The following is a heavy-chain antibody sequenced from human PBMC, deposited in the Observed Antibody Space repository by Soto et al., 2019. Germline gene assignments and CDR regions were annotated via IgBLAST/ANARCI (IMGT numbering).Heavy chain of an antibody. Sequence: SETLSLTCTVSGDSINSHYWTWTRQSPGKGLEWIGYIYYSGDTNYNPSLKSRVTISMDTSRNQFSLKLASVTAADTAVYYCARTLSIATRQFDFWGHGILVPVSS. CDR3: ARTLSIATRQFDF. CDR2: IYYSGDT. CDR1: GDSINSHY. D-gene: IGHD6-6*01. V-gene: IGHV4-59*11. J-gene: IGHJ4*01.